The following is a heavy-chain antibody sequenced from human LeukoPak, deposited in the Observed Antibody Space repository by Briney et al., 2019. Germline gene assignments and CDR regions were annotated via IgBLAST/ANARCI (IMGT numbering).Heavy chain of an antibody. J-gene: IGHJ4*02. CDR2: IYSGGST. V-gene: IGHV3-53*01. Sequence: GGSLRLSCAASGFTVSSNYMSWVRQAPGKGLEWVSVIYSGGSTYYADSVKGRFTISRDNSKNTLYLQMNSLRAEDTAVYYCAKAQGGSYYLGFDCWGQGTLVTVSS. D-gene: IGHD1-26*01. CDR3: AKAQGGSYYLGFDC. CDR1: GFTVSSNY.